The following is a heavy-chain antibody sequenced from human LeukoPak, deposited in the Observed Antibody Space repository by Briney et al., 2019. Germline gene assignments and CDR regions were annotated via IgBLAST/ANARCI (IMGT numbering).Heavy chain of an antibody. CDR3: ARTHCSSASCYSLNYYMDV. V-gene: IGHV1-69*05. J-gene: IGHJ6*03. CDR2: IIPIFGTA. CDR1: GGTFSSYA. Sequence: SVKVSCKASGGTFSSYAISWVRQAPGQGLEWMGGIIPIFGTANYAQKFQGRVTITTDESTSTAYMELSSLRSEDTAVYYCARTHCSSASCYSLNYYMDVWGKGTTVTVSS. D-gene: IGHD2-2*02.